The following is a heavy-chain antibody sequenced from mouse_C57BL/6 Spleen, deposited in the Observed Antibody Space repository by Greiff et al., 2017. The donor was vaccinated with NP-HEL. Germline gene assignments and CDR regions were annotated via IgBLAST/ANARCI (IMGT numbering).Heavy chain of an antibody. D-gene: IGHD2-2*01. CDR3: ARWKGMGYDVDYAMDY. J-gene: IGHJ4*01. CDR2: IYPGDGDT. Sequence: QVQLQQSGPELVKPGASVKISCKASGYAFSSSWMNWVKQRPGKGLEWIGRIYPGDGDTNYNGKFKGKATLTADKSSSTAYMQLRSLTSEDSAVYFCARWKGMGYDVDYAMDYWGQGTSVTVSS. CDR1: GYAFSSSW. V-gene: IGHV1-82*01.